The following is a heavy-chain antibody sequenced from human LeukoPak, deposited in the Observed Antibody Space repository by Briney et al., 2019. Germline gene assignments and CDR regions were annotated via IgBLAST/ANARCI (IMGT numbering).Heavy chain of an antibody. Sequence: SETLSLTCTVSGGSISSYYWSWIRQPPGKGLDWIGYIYTSGSTNYNPSLKSRVTISVDTSKNQFSLKLSSVTAADTAVYYCARQYSSSSHFDYWGQGTLVTVSS. CDR2: IYTSGST. CDR1: GGSISSYY. V-gene: IGHV4-4*09. CDR3: ARQYSSSSHFDY. J-gene: IGHJ4*02. D-gene: IGHD6-6*01.